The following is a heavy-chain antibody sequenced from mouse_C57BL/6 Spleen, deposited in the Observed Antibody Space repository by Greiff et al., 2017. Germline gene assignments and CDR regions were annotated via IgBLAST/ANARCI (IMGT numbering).Heavy chain of an antibody. CDR1: GFSLTSYG. D-gene: IGHD2-4*01. Sequence: QVQLQQSGPGLVQPSQSLSITCTVSGFSLTSYGVHWVRQSPGKGLEWLGVIWSGGSTDYNAAFISRLSISKDNSKSQFFFKMNSLQADDTAIYYCASPYDYPAWFAYWGQGTLVTVSA. CDR3: ASPYDYPAWFAY. CDR2: IWSGGST. J-gene: IGHJ3*01. V-gene: IGHV2-2*01.